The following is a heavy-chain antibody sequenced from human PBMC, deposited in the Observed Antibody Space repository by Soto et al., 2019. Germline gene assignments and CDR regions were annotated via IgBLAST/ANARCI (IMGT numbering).Heavy chain of an antibody. J-gene: IGHJ6*02. V-gene: IGHV4-4*07. CDR3: ARVPVAVAATEDYYGLDV. Sequence: SETLSLTCVVSGVSITSYYWSWIRQSAGGGLEWMGRINTDGLSTYSPSFKSRLTMSLDTSKNQVSLRLISVTAADTAVYFCARVPVAVAATEDYYGLDVWGQGTTVTVSS. CDR2: INTDGLS. D-gene: IGHD2-15*01. CDR1: GVSITSYY.